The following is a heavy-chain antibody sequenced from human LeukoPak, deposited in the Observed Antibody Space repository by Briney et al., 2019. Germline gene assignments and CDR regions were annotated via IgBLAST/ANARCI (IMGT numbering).Heavy chain of an antibody. CDR2: INSDGYSI. Sequence: QPGGSLRLSCAASGFTFSSYWMHWVRQAPGKGLEWLARINSDGYSISYAASVKGRFTISRDNAKKTLFLQMNSLRVEDTAMYYCARGEAVAGTDHWGQGVLVTVSS. D-gene: IGHD6-19*01. CDR1: GFTFSSYW. CDR3: ARGEAVAGTDH. J-gene: IGHJ4*02. V-gene: IGHV3-74*01.